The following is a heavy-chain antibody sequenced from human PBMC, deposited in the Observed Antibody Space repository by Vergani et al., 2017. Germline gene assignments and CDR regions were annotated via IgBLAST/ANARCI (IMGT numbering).Heavy chain of an antibody. CDR3: AIDNYYGSGSYYNVGYYYGMDV. J-gene: IGHJ6*04. D-gene: IGHD3-10*01. Sequence: QLQLQESGPGLVKPSETLSLTCTVSGGSISSSSYYWGWIRQPPGKGLEWIGSIYYSDSTYYNPSLKSRVTLSVDTSKNQFSLKLSSVTAADTAVYYCAIDNYYGSGSYYNVGYYYGMDVWGKGTTVTVSS. V-gene: IGHV4-39*02. CDR1: GGSISSSSYY. CDR2: IYYSDST.